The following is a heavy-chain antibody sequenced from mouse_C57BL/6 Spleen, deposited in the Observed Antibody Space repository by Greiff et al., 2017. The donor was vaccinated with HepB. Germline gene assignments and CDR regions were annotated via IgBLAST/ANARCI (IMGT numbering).Heavy chain of an antibody. D-gene: IGHD1-1*01. CDR1: GYSITSGYY. Sequence: DVQLQESGPGLVKPSQSLSLTCSVTGYSITSGYYWNWIRQFPGNKLEWMGYISYDGSNNYNPSLKNRISITRDTSKNQFFLKLNSVTTEDTATYYCARDGVLRFHWYFDVWGTGTTVTVSS. CDR2: ISYDGSN. J-gene: IGHJ1*03. CDR3: ARDGVLRFHWYFDV. V-gene: IGHV3-6*01.